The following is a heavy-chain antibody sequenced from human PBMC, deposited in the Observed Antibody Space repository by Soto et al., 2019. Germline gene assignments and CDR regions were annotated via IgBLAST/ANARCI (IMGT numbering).Heavy chain of an antibody. CDR3: ARGDSSGWDFDY. CDR2: IYYSGST. V-gene: IGHV4-31*03. CDR1: GGSISSGGYY. Sequence: SETLSLTCTVSGGSISSGGYYWSWIRQHPGKGLEWIGYIYYSGSTYYNPSLKSRVTISVDTSKNQFSLKLSSVTAADTAVYYCARGDSSGWDFDYWGQGTLVTVSS. J-gene: IGHJ4*02. D-gene: IGHD6-19*01.